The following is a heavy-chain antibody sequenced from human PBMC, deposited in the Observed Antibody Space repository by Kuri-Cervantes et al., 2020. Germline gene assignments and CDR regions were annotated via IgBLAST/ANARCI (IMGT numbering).Heavy chain of an antibody. CDR3: ARGIVGATFDY. V-gene: IGHV1-18*01. J-gene: IGHJ4*02. CDR2: VNAYNGDT. Sequence: ASVKVSCKASGYTFTSYGISWVRQAPGQGLEWMGWVNAYNGDTNYAQNLQGRVTMTTDTSTSTAYMELRSLRSDDTAVYYCARGIVGATFDYWGQGTLVTVSS. D-gene: IGHD1-26*01. CDR1: GYTFTSYG.